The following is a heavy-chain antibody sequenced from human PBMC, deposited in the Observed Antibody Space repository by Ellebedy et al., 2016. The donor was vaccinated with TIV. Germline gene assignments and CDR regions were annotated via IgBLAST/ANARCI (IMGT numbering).Heavy chain of an antibody. J-gene: IGHJ6*03. CDR2: INHSGST. CDR1: GGSFSGYY. Sequence: SETLSLTCAVYGGSFSGYYWSWIRQPPGKGLEWIGEINHSGSTNYNPSLKSRVNISVDTSKNQFSLKLSSVTAADTAVYYCARSQGQYYYMDVWGKGTTVTVSS. CDR3: ARSQGQYYYMDV. V-gene: IGHV4-34*01.